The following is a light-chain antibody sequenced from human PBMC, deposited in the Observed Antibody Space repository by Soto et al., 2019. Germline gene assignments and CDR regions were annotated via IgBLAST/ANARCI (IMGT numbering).Light chain of an antibody. CDR1: QDISKY. J-gene: IGKJ5*01. CDR2: DAS. V-gene: IGKV1-33*01. Sequence: DFQMTQSPSSLSASVGDRVTITCQASQDISKYLNWYQQKPGKAPKLLIYDASNLETGVPSRFSGSESGTDFTFTISSLQPEDIATYYCQQYDNLPITFGQGTRLEIK. CDR3: QQYDNLPIT.